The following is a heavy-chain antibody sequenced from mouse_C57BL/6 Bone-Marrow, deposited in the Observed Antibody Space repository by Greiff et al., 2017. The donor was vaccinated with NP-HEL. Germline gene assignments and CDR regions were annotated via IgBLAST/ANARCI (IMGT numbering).Heavy chain of an antibody. CDR2: ISNLAYSI. V-gene: IGHV5-15*04. CDR3: ARRGELGSFDY. D-gene: IGHD4-1*01. CDR1: GFTFSDYG. J-gene: IGHJ2*01. Sequence: EVKLMESGGGLVQPGGSLKLSCAASGFTFSDYGMAWVRQAPRKGPEWVAFISNLAYSIYYADTVTGRFTISRENAKNTLYLEMSSLRSEDTAMYYCARRGELGSFDYWGQGTTLTVSS.